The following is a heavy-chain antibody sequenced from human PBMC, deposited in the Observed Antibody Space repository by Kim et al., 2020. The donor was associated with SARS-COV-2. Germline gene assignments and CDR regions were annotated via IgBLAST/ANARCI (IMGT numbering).Heavy chain of an antibody. Sequence: GGSLRLSCAASRFTFSTYAMSWVRQAPGKGLEWVSIITNSGGIAYYADSVKGRFTISRDNSRNTLYLQMNSLRAEDTAVYYCAKDRGAFDIWGQGTMVTVSS. CDR3: AKDRGAFDI. CDR2: ITNSGGIA. CDR1: RFTFSTYA. V-gene: IGHV3-23*01. J-gene: IGHJ3*02.